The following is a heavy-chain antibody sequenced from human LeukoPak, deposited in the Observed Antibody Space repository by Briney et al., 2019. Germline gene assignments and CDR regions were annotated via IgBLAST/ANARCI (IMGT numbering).Heavy chain of an antibody. Sequence: PPETLSLTCTVSGGSISSGGYYWSWIRQPPGKGLEWIGYIYHSGSTYYNPSLKSRVTISVDRSKNQFSLKLSSVTAADTAVYYCARNHRSLYYYYYGMDVWGQGTTVTVSS. D-gene: IGHD1-14*01. CDR1: GGSISSGGYY. CDR3: ARNHRSLYYYYYGMDV. V-gene: IGHV4-30-2*01. CDR2: IYHSGST. J-gene: IGHJ6*02.